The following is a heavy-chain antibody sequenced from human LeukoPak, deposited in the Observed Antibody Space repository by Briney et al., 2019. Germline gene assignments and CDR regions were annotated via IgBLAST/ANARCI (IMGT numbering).Heavy chain of an antibody. J-gene: IGHJ6*03. D-gene: IGHD1-1*01. Sequence: SETLSLTCSVSDDSITMYYWTWIRQPPGEGLEWIGYVDHTGSTNFNPSLNGRVSISRDTTKNLFSLRLRSVTAADTAVYFCARGRVSSSTWYSTYYYYFYMDVGGKGTTVTVSS. CDR1: DDSITMYY. CDR3: ARGRVSSSTWYSTYYYYFYMDV. V-gene: IGHV4-59*01. CDR2: VDHTGST.